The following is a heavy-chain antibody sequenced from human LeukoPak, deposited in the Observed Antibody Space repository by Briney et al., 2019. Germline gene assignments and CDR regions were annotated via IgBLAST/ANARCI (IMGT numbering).Heavy chain of an antibody. D-gene: IGHD2-21*01. CDR3: AKESGGDWGYFEY. CDR2: IHNSGDKT. V-gene: IGHV3-23*01. Sequence: GGSLRLSCAASGITFGTYAMTWVRQAPGKGLEWVSSIHNSGDKTFYSDSVRGRFTISRDNSKGTVYLQMNSLRADDTALYYCAKESGGDWGYFEYWGQGILVTVSS. J-gene: IGHJ4*02. CDR1: GITFGTYA.